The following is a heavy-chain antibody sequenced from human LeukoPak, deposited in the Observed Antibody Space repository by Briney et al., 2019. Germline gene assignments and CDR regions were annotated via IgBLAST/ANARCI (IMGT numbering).Heavy chain of an antibody. CDR2: ISSSSSYI. V-gene: IGHV3-21*01. J-gene: IGHJ6*03. D-gene: IGHD4-11*01. CDR1: GFTFSSYA. Sequence: PGGSLRLSCAASGFTFSSYAMSWVRQAPGKGLEWVSSISSSSSYIYYADSVKGRFTISRDNAKNSLYLQMNSLRAEDTAVYYCARVGYSNYHHTYMDVWGKGTTVTVSS. CDR3: ARVGYSNYHHTYMDV.